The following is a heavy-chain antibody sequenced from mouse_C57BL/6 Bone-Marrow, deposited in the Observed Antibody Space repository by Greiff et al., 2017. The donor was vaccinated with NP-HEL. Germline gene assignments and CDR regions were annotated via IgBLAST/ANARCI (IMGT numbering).Heavy chain of an antibody. Sequence: QVQLQQPGAELVKPGASVKLSCKASGYTFTSYWMHWVKQRPGQGLEWIGMIHPNSGSTNYNEKFKSKATLTVDKSSSTAYMQLSSLTSEDSAVYSCVPPTVVAHYAMDYWGQGTSVTVSS. CDR3: VPPTVVAHYAMDY. CDR2: IHPNSGST. V-gene: IGHV1-64*01. J-gene: IGHJ4*01. D-gene: IGHD1-1*01. CDR1: GYTFTSYW.